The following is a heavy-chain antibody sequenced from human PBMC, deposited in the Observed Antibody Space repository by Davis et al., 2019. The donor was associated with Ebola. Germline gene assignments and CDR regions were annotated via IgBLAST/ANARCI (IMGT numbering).Heavy chain of an antibody. J-gene: IGHJ5*02. V-gene: IGHV3-23*01. Sequence: PGGSLRLSCAASGFTFSRYWMHWVRQAPGKGLEWVSGISGSGGRTDYADSVKGRFTISRDNSKNSLFLQMNSLRADDTAVYYCRTWSTWGQGTLVTVSS. CDR3: RTWST. CDR1: GFTFSRYW. D-gene: IGHD3/OR15-3a*01. CDR2: ISGSGGRT.